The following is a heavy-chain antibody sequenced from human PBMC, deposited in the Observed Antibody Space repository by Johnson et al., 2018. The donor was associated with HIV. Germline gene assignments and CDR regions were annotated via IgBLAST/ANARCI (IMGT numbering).Heavy chain of an antibody. J-gene: IGHJ3*02. Sequence: VQLVESGGGLVQPGRSLRLSCAASGFTFDDYAMHWVRQAPGKGLEWVSGISWNSGSMGYADSVKGRFTISRDNSKNTLYLQMNSLRDEDTAVYYCARSPRAAEGAFDIWGQGTGVTVSS. CDR1: GFTFDDYA. CDR3: ARSPRAAEGAFDI. CDR2: ISWNSGSM. D-gene: IGHD6-13*01. V-gene: IGHV3-9*01.